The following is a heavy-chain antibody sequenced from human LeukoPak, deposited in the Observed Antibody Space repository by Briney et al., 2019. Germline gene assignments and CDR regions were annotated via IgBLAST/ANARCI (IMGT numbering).Heavy chain of an antibody. J-gene: IGHJ4*02. CDR3: ARGSVYYASSGYCALDY. Sequence: ASVKVSCEASGYTFTSYGISWVRQAPGQGLEWMGWISAYNGNTKYAQKLQGRVTMTTDTSTSTASMELRSLRPDDTAVYYCARGSVYYASSGYCALDYWGQGTLVTVSS. V-gene: IGHV1-18*01. D-gene: IGHD3-22*01. CDR1: GYTFTSYG. CDR2: ISAYNGNT.